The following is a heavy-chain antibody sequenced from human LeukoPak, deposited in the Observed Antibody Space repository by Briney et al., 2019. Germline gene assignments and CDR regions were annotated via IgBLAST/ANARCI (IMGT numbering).Heavy chain of an antibody. CDR1: GYIFTNYY. J-gene: IGHJ3*02. CDR3: ARHEESKYSSGWNAFDI. Sequence: GESLKISCKTSGYIFTNYYIAWVRQLPGKGLEFMGIISPGDSDTTYIPSFHDQVTISVDKSITTAYLQWTYLKASDTSMYYCARHEESKYSSGWNAFDIWGQGTMVTVSS. D-gene: IGHD6-19*01. CDR2: ISPGDSDT. V-gene: IGHV5-51*01.